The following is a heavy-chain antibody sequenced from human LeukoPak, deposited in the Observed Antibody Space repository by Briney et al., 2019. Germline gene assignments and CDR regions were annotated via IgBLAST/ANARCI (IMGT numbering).Heavy chain of an antibody. Sequence: GRSLRLSCAASGFTFSGYGMHWVRQPPGKGLEWVAVIWSDGSNKYYEDSVKGRFTISRDNSKNTLYLQMNSLRAEDTAGYYCARGIYSGYHYFDYWGQGTLVTVSP. J-gene: IGHJ4*02. CDR3: ARGIYSGYHYFDY. CDR2: IWSDGSNK. V-gene: IGHV3-33*01. D-gene: IGHD5-12*01. CDR1: GFTFSGYG.